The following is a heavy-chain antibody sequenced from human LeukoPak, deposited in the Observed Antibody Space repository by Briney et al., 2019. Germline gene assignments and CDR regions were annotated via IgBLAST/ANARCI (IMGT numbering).Heavy chain of an antibody. CDR3: ARGDGSMAVAGNNDY. Sequence: GASVKVSCKASGYTFTGYYMHWVRQAPGQGLEWMGWINPNSGGTNYAQKFQGRVTMTRDTSISTAYMELSRLRSDDTAVYYCARGDGSMAVAGNNDYWGQGTLVTVSS. V-gene: IGHV1-2*02. CDR1: GYTFTGYY. J-gene: IGHJ4*02. CDR2: INPNSGGT. D-gene: IGHD6-19*01.